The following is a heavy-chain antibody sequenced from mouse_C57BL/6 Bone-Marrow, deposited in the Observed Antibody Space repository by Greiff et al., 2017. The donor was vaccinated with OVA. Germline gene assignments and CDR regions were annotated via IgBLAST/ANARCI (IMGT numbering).Heavy chain of an antibody. Sequence: EVKLMESGGGLVQPGGSLSLSCAASGFTFTDYYMSWVRQPPGKALEWLGFIRNKANGYTTEYSASVKGRFTSSRDNSPSILYLQMNALRAEDSANYYGARYGPAWFAYWGQGTLVTVSA. CDR2: IRNKANGYTT. D-gene: IGHD1-2*01. CDR1: GFTFTDYY. J-gene: IGHJ3*01. V-gene: IGHV7-3*01. CDR3: ARYGPAWFAY.